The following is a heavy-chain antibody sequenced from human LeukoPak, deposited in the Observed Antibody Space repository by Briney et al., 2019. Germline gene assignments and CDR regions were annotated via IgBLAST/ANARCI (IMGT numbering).Heavy chain of an antibody. CDR3: ARTLLDFWSGSPGGDYYYGMDV. CDR2: IYYSGST. CDR1: GGSISSGGYY. J-gene: IGHJ6*02. V-gene: IGHV4-31*03. D-gene: IGHD3-3*01. Sequence: SETLSLTCTVSGGSISSGGYYWSWIRQHPGKGLEWIGYIYYSGSTYYNPSLKSRVTISVDTSKNQFSLKLSSVTAADTAVYYCARTLLDFWSGSPGGDYYYGMDVWGQGTTVTVSS.